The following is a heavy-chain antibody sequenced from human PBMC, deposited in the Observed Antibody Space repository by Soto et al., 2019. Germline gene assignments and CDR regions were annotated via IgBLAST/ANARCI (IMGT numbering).Heavy chain of an antibody. J-gene: IGHJ5*02. CDR1: GYTFTDYY. CDR2: INPNSGGT. CDR3: ARSPPGDSKTNWFDP. D-gene: IGHD4-4*01. V-gene: IGHV1-2*02. Sequence: QVQLVQSGAEVKKPGASVKVSCKASGYTFTDYYFHWVRQAPGQGLEWMGWINPNSGGTNYAQKFQGRVTMTRDTSISTAYMELSRLRSDDTAVYYCARSPPGDSKTNWFDPWGQGTLVTVSS.